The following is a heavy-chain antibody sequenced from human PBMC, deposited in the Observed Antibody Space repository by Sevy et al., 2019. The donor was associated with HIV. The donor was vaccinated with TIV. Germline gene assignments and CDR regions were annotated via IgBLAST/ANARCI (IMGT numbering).Heavy chain of an antibody. CDR2: VSYDGSSK. D-gene: IGHD3-10*01. Sequence: GGSLRLSCVGSGFTFRNFGVHWLRQAPGKGLEWLSVVSYDGSSKYYVDSVKGRFIVSRDNSKNTLYLQMNSLRTEDTAVYYCARGGSGDYYYYGVAVWGQGTTVTVSS. CDR1: GFTFRNFG. V-gene: IGHV3-30*03. CDR3: ARGGSGDYYYYGVAV. J-gene: IGHJ6*02.